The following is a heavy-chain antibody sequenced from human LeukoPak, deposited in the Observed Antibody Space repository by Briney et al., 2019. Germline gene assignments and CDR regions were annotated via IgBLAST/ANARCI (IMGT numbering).Heavy chain of an antibody. CDR1: GFPFWGFG. D-gene: IGHD2/OR15-2a*01. CDR3: AKDYFGSLEY. V-gene: IGHV3-74*03. Sequence: GGSLTLPCAASGFPFWGFGMPGAPHPPGGGGEWVSVSKSDGSGTAYADSVKGRFTISRDNAKNTVYLQMNSLRDEDTAVYYCAKDYFGSLEYWGQGTLVTVSS. CDR2: SKSDGSGT. J-gene: IGHJ4*02.